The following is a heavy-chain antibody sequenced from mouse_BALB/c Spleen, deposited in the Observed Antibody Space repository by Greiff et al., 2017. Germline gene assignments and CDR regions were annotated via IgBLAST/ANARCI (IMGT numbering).Heavy chain of an antibody. V-gene: IGHV5-12-2*01. J-gene: IGHJ2*01. CDR1: GFTFSSYT. CDR2: ISNGGGST. CDR3: ARQKLGLDY. D-gene: IGHD4-1*01. Sequence: EVHLVESGGGLVQPGGSLKLSCAASGFTFSSYTMSWVRQTPEKRLEWVAYISNGGGSTYYPDTVKGRFTISRDNAKNTLYLQMSSLKSEDTAMYYCARQKLGLDYWGQGTTLTVSS.